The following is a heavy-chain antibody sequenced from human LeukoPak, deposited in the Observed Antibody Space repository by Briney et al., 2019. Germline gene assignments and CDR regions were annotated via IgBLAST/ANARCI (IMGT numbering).Heavy chain of an antibody. V-gene: IGHV3-48*04. J-gene: IGHJ6*02. CDR1: GFTFSSYS. Sequence: PGGSLRLSCAASGFTFSSYSMNWVRQAPGKGLEWVSYISSSGSTIYYADSVKGRFTISRDNAKNSLYLQMNSLRAEDTAVYYCAREADVPDYYGMDVWGQGTTVTVSS. CDR2: ISSSGSTI. CDR3: AREADVPDYYGMDV. D-gene: IGHD3-16*01.